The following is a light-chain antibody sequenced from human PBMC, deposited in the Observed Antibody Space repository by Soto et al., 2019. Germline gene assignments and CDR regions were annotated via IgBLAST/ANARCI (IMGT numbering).Light chain of an antibody. CDR3: HQRQSWPRT. CDR2: DAS. Sequence: EIVLTQSPGTLSLSPGERATLSCRASQSVSSSYLGWYQQKPGQAPRLLIYDASNRATGIPARFSGSGSGTDFTLTISSLEPEDFAVYYCHQRQSWPRTFGQGTKVDIK. CDR1: QSVSSSY. J-gene: IGKJ1*01. V-gene: IGKV3D-20*02.